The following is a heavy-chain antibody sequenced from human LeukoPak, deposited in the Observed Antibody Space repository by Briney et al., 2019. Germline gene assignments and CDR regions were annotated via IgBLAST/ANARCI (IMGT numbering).Heavy chain of an antibody. V-gene: IGHV3-74*01. J-gene: IGHJ3*02. CDR3: ARAPSAYCTNGVCYAFDI. CDR1: GFTFSSYW. Sequence: GGSLRLSCAASGFTFSSYWMHWVRQAPGKGLVWVSRINSDGSSTSYADSVKGRFTISRDNAKNTLYLQMSSLRAEDTAVYYCARAPSAYCTNGVCYAFDIWGQGTMVTVSS. CDR2: INSDGSST. D-gene: IGHD2-8*01.